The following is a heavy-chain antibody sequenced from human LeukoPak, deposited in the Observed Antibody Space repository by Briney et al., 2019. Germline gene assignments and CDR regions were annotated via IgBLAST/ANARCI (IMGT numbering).Heavy chain of an antibody. D-gene: IGHD6-13*01. CDR3: AKCPSARSWYAFPPH. V-gene: IGHV3-23*01. CDR1: GFTFSSYA. CDR2: ISGSGGST. Sequence: GGSLRLSCAASGFTFSSYAMSWVRQDPGKGLEWVSDISGSGGSTYDADSVKGRFTISRDNSKNTLYLQMNSLRAEDTAVYYCAKCPSARSWYAFPPHWGQGTLVTVSS. J-gene: IGHJ4*02.